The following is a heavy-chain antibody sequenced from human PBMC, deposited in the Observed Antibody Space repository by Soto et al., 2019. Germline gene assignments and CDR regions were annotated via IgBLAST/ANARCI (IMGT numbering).Heavy chain of an antibody. CDR1: GFTLSNQY. CDR3: SSDPRLLAY. V-gene: IGHV3-11*01. J-gene: IGHJ4*02. D-gene: IGHD6-25*01. CDR2: ISNTGSTI. Sequence: GGYLGLSCAASGFTLSNQYMTWIRQAPGKGLEWLSYISNTGSTISYADSVKGRFTVSRDNANNSLYLQMNSLRAEDTAVYYCSSDPRLLAYWGQGTLVTAPQ.